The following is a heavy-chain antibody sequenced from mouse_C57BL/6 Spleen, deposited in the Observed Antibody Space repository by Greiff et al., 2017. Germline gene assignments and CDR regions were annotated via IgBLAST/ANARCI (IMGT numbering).Heavy chain of an antibody. Sequence: QVQLQQPGAELVRPGTSVKLSCKASGYTFTSYWMHWVKQRPGQGLEWIGVIDPSDSYTNYNQKFKGKATLTVDTSSSTAYMQLSRLTSADSAVYYGESRYGDYWGQGTTLTVSA. D-gene: IGHD2-10*02. CDR1: GYTFTSYW. CDR2: IDPSDSYT. CDR3: ESRYGDY. J-gene: IGHJ2*01. V-gene: IGHV1-59*01.